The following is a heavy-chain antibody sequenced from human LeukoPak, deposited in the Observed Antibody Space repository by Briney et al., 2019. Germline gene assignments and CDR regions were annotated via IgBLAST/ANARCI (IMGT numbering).Heavy chain of an antibody. Sequence: PGGSLRLSCTASGFTFSSYSMNWVRQAPGKGLEWVSSISSSSSYIYYADSVKGRFTISRDNAKNSLYLQMNSLRAEDTAVYYCARDLRGGSGYSSSWYEVSDYWGQGTLVTVSS. CDR2: ISSSSSYI. J-gene: IGHJ4*02. CDR3: ARDLRGGSGYSSSWYEVSDY. D-gene: IGHD6-13*01. V-gene: IGHV3-21*01. CDR1: GFTFSSYS.